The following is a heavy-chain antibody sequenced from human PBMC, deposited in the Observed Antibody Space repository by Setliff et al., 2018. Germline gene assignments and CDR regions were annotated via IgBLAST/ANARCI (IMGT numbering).Heavy chain of an antibody. D-gene: IGHD2-2*01. CDR3: VRLGCSTTSCYYFDY. V-gene: IGHV3-7*01. CDR1: GFTFSRYW. Sequence: PGGSLRLSCAASGFTFSRYWMSWVRQAPGKGLEWVANIKQDGSDTYYMDSVKGRFTISRDNANSSLYLQMNTLRVEDTAVYFCVRLGCSTTSCYYFDYWGQGAQVTVSS. CDR2: IKQDGSDT. J-gene: IGHJ4*02.